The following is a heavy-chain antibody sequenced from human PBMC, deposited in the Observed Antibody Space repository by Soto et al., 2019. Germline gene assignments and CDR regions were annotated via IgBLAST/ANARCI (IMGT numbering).Heavy chain of an antibody. CDR2: IWFDGSKK. Sequence: PGGSLRLSCAASGFKFRNYAIHWVRQAPGKGLEWLAVIWFDGSKKYYADSVKGRFTISRDNSKNTVYLDMNSLTAGDSGVFYCARAHTMMILDRFDPWGHGTLVTVSS. V-gene: IGHV3-33*01. CDR3: ARAHTMMILDRFDP. J-gene: IGHJ5*02. CDR1: GFKFRNYA. D-gene: IGHD3-22*01.